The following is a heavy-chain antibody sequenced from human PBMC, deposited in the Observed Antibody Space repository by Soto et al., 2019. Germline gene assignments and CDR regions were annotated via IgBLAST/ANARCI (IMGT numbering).Heavy chain of an antibody. D-gene: IGHD2-21*02. CDR3: AKLTHIVVVTAILGFDY. Sequence: RRLSCAASGFTFSSYAMSWVRQAPGKGLEWVSAISGSGGSTYYADSVKGRFTISRDNSKHTLYLQMNSLRAEDTAVYYCAKLTHIVVVTAILGFDYWGQGTLVTVSS. V-gene: IGHV3-23*01. J-gene: IGHJ4*02. CDR2: ISGSGGST. CDR1: GFTFSSYA.